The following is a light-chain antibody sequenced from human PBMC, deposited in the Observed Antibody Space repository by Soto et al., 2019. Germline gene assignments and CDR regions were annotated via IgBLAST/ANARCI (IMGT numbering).Light chain of an antibody. CDR3: QQSYSTPIT. V-gene: IGKV1-39*01. CDR1: QSISSY. Sequence: IRMTQSPSSLSASVGDRVPITCRASQSISSYLNWYQQKPGKAPKLLIYAASSLQSGVPSRFSGSGSGTDLTITISSLQPEDFATYYCQQSYSTPITFAQGTRLEIK. CDR2: AAS. J-gene: IGKJ5*01.